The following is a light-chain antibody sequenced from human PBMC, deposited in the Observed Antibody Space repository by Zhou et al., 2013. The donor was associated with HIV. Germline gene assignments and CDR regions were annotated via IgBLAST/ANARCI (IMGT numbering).Light chain of an antibody. CDR3: KHYGDSQFT. V-gene: IGKV3-20*01. J-gene: IGKJ3*01. CDR1: QTIPSSH. Sequence: IVLTQSPGTLSLSPGERATLSCRASQTIPSSHLAWYQQKPGQAPRLLIYGASSRATGIPGRFSGYMSAATDFTLTISRLEPEDSAVYFVKHYGDSQFTFGRGTKVEIK. CDR2: GAS.